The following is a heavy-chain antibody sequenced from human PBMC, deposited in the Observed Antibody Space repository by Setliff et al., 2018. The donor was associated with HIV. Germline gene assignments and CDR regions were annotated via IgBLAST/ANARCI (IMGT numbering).Heavy chain of an antibody. V-gene: IGHV4-34*01. CDR1: GGSFSAYY. CDR2: IDHTGSA. CDR3: ARGPRVSAAVVETPSAY. J-gene: IGHJ4*02. Sequence: PSETLSLTCVVSGGSFSAYYWTWIRQSPHKGLEWVGEIDHTGSAYYNPSLTSRVTISVDTSKNRFSLELSSVTAADTALYYCARGPRVSAAVVETPSAYWGQGTRVTVSS. D-gene: IGHD6-19*01.